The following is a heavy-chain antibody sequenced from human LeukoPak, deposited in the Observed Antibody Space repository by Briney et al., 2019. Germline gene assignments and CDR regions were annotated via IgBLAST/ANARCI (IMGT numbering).Heavy chain of an antibody. CDR3: NVVVAATVLDY. CDR2: IIPIFGTA. CDR1: GGTFSSYA. V-gene: IGHV1-69*13. Sequence: ASVKVSCKASGGTFSSYAISWVRQAPGQGLEWMGGIIPIFGTASYAQKFQGRVTITADESTSTAYMELSSLRSEDTAVYYCNVVVAATVLDYWGQGTLVTVSS. J-gene: IGHJ4*02. D-gene: IGHD2-15*01.